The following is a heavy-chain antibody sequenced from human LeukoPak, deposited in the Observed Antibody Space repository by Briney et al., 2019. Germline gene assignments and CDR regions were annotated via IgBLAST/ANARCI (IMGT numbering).Heavy chain of an antibody. Sequence: GGSLRLSCAASGFTFSSYAMSWVRQAPGKGLEWVSAISGSGGSAYYADSVKGRFTISRDNSKNTLYLQMNSLRAEDTAVYYCAKMGGLVISTDYWGQGTLVTVSS. CDR1: GFTFSSYA. D-gene: IGHD3/OR15-3a*01. J-gene: IGHJ4*02. V-gene: IGHV3-23*01. CDR3: AKMGGLVISTDY. CDR2: ISGSGGSA.